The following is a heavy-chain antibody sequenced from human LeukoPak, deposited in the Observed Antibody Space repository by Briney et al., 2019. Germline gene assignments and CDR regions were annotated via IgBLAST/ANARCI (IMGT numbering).Heavy chain of an antibody. CDR3: ARVHGDYWYFDL. CDR1: GDSISSGDYY. J-gene: IGHJ2*01. D-gene: IGHD4-17*01. Sequence: SETLSLTCTVSGDSISSGDYYWRWIRQPGGKGLEWIGRISSSGSTNYNPSLKSRVTISVDTSKNQFSLKLSSVTAADTAVYYCARVHGDYWYFDLWGRGTLVTVSS. CDR2: ISSSGST. V-gene: IGHV4-61*02.